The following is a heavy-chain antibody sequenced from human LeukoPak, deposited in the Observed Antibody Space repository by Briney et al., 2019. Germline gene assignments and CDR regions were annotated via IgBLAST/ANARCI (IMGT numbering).Heavy chain of an antibody. CDR1: GGSISSGGYY. D-gene: IGHD1-14*01. CDR2: IYYSGST. CDR3: AREHGRAQAFDY. V-gene: IGHV4-31*03. Sequence: SETLSLTCTVSGGSISSGGYYWSWIRQHPGKGLEWIGYIYYSGSTYYNPSLKSRVTISVDTSKNQFSLKLSSVTAADMAVYYCAREHGRAQAFDYWGQGTLVTVSS. J-gene: IGHJ4*02.